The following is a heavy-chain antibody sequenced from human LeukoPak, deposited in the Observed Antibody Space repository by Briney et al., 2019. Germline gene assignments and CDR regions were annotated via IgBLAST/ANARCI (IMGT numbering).Heavy chain of an antibody. CDR1: GGSFSGYY. CDR2: INHSGST. D-gene: IGHD2-2*02. J-gene: IGHJ4*02. CDR3: ARVWSPPYTNSWPYYFDS. V-gene: IGHV4-34*01. Sequence: SETLSLTCAVYGGSFSGYYWSWIRQPPGKGLEWIGEINHSGSTNYNPSLKSRVTISVDTSKNQFSLKLSSVTAADTAVYYCARVWSPPYTNSWPYYFDSWGQGTLVTVSS.